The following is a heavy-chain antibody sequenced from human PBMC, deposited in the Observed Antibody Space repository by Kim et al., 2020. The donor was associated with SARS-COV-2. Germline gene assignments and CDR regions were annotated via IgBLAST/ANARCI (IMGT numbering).Heavy chain of an antibody. CDR2: ISSSSSTI. D-gene: IGHD3-22*01. Sequence: GGSLRLSCAASGFTFSSYSMNWVRQAPGKGLEWVSYISSSSSTIYYADSVKGRFTISRDNAKNSLYLQMNSLRDEDTAVYYCARGHTYYYDSSKGYYFDYWGQGTLVTVSS. J-gene: IGHJ4*02. CDR1: GFTFSSYS. V-gene: IGHV3-48*02. CDR3: ARGHTYYYDSSKGYYFDY.